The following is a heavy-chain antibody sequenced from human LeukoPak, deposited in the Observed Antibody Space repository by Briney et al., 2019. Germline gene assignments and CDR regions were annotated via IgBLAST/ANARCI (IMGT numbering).Heavy chain of an antibody. J-gene: IGHJ4*02. Sequence: SETLSLTCTVSGGTINSGYWSWIRQPPGRGLEWIGYIYYSGGTSYNPSLNSRLTIAVDPSKNQFSLKLSSVTTADTAVYYCARQSSGYPYYFDYWGQGTLVTVSS. CDR2: IYYSGGT. CDR1: GGTINSGY. D-gene: IGHD5-12*01. V-gene: IGHV4-59*01. CDR3: ARQSSGYPYYFDY.